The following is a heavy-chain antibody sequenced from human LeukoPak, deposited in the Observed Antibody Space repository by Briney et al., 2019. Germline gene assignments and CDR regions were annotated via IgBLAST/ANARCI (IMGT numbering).Heavy chain of an antibody. V-gene: IGHV4-34*01. D-gene: IGHD2-21*01. CDR2: INHSGST. CDR3: VRGGSATAIADY. Sequence: SETLSLTCAVYGGSFSGYYWSWIRQPPGKGLEWIGEINHSGSTNYNPSLKSRVTISVDTSKNQFSLKLSSVTAADTAVYYCVRGGSATAIADYWGQGTLVTVSS. J-gene: IGHJ4*02. CDR1: GGSFSGYY.